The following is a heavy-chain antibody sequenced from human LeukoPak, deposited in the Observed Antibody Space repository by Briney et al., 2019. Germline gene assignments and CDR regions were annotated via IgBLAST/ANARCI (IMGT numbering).Heavy chain of an antibody. V-gene: IGHV1-8*01. D-gene: IGHD1-26*01. CDR1: GYTFTSYD. Sequence: ASVKVSCKASGYTFTSYDINWVRQATGQGLEWMGWMNPNSVNTDYAHKFPGRVTMTRNTSISTAYMELSSLRSEDTAVYYCARGIVGATDGTDYWGQGTLVTVSS. CDR2: MNPNSVNT. CDR3: ARGIVGATDGTDY. J-gene: IGHJ4*02.